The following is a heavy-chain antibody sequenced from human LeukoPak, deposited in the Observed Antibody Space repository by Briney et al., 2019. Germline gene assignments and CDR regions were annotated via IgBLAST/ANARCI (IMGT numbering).Heavy chain of an antibody. CDR1: GYTFTGYY. J-gene: IGHJ4*02. D-gene: IGHD5-18*01. CDR2: INPNSGGT. V-gene: IGHV1-2*02. CDR3: ARNRAYGGYSYGYDY. Sequence: ASVKVSCKASGYTFTGYYMHWVRQAPGQGLEWMGWINPNSGGTNYAQKFQGRVTITADKSTSTAYMELSSLRSEDTAVYYCARNRAYGGYSYGYDYWGQGTLVTVSS.